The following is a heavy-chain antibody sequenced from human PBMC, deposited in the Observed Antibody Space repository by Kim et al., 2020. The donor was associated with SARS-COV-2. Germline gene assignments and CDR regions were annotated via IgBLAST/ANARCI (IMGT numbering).Heavy chain of an antibody. CDR2: TA. V-gene: IGHV1-69*01. Sequence: TANYAQKFQGRVTLTADESTSTVYMELSSLRSEDTAIYYCARERTGLYDYWGQGTLVTVSS. J-gene: IGHJ4*02. CDR3: ARERTGLYDY.